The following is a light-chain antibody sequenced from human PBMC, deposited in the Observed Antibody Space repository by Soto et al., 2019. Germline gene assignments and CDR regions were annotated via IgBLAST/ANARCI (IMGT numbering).Light chain of an antibody. J-gene: IGKJ2*01. CDR2: DAS. CDR1: QSIGRF. CDR3: QQYSGTPHT. V-gene: IGKV3-11*01. Sequence: EIVLTQSPATLSLSPGERATLSCRASQSIGRFLAWYQHKPGQAPRLLIYDASNRATGIPARFSASGSETDFTLIINRLEPEDFAVYYCQQYSGTPHTFGQGTKWIS.